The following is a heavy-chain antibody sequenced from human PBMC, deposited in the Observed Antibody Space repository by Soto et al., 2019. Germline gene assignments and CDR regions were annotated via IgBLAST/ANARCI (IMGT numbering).Heavy chain of an antibody. J-gene: IGHJ4*02. CDR1: GYTFTEYG. CDR2: ISPYNGKT. CDR3: ARADYGDSKSYSFDR. D-gene: IGHD4-17*01. Sequence: QVQLVQAGAEVTQPGASVKVSCKTSGYTFTEYGISWFRQAPGQGLEWMGWISPYNGKTNYIQEFQDRVTITTDTSSTTVYMDLRTLKSDDTDIYFCARADYGDSKSYSFDRWGQGALVTVSS. V-gene: IGHV1-18*01.